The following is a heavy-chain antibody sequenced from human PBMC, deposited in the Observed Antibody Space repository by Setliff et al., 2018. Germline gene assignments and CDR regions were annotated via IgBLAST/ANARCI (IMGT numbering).Heavy chain of an antibody. J-gene: IGHJ6*02. Sequence: GASVKVSCKASGYTFTSYDINWVRQATGQGLEWMGWMSPNSGNTGYAQKFQGRVTMTRNTSISTAYMELSSLRSEDTAVYYCAKNTVTSHYYYYYGMDVWGQGTTVTVSS. CDR2: MSPNSGNT. D-gene: IGHD4-17*01. CDR3: AKNTVTSHYYYYYGMDV. CDR1: GYTFTSYD. V-gene: IGHV1-8*01.